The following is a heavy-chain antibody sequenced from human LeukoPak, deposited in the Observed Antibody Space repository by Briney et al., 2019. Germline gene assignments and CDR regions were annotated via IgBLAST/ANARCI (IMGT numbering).Heavy chain of an antibody. V-gene: IGHV3-30*18. CDR2: ISFDGSDK. CDR3: AKERQFCSSASCYYYYYSGMDV. Sequence: GGSLRLSCAASGFTFSSYAMSWVRQAPGKGLEWVAVISFDGSDKYSADSVKGRFTISRDNSKNTLYLQMNSLRPEDTAVYYCAKERQFCSSASCYYYYYSGMDVWGQGTTVTVSS. J-gene: IGHJ6*02. D-gene: IGHD2-2*01. CDR1: GFTFSSYA.